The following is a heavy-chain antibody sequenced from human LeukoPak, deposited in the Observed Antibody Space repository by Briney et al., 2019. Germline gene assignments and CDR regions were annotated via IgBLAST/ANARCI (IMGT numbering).Heavy chain of an antibody. CDR2: INHSRGT. Sequence: SETLSLTCAVYGGSFSGYYWSWIRQPPGKGLEWIGEINHSRGTNYNPSLKSRVTISVDTSKNQFSLKLSSVTAADTAVYYCATTTVVAHYWGQGTLVTVSS. J-gene: IGHJ4*02. V-gene: IGHV4-34*01. D-gene: IGHD4-23*01. CDR3: ATTTVVAHY. CDR1: GGSFSGYY.